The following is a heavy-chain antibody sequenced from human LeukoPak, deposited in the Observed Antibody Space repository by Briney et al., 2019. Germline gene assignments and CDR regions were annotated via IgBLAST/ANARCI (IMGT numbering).Heavy chain of an antibody. J-gene: IGHJ4*02. Sequence: SETLSLTCAVYGGSFSGYYWTWIRQPPGKGLEWIGEINHRRSTKYNPSLKSRVTISVDTSKNQFSLKLSSVTAADTAMYYCARVSGYDWESFYDYWGQGSLVTVSS. CDR2: INHRRST. D-gene: IGHD5-12*01. CDR3: ARVSGYDWESFYDY. V-gene: IGHV4-34*01. CDR1: GGSFSGYY.